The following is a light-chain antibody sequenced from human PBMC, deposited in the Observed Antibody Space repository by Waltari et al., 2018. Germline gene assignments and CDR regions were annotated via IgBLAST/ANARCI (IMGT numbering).Light chain of an antibody. V-gene: IGLV2-14*01. CDR1: RSDVGRYNY. J-gene: IGLJ1*01. CDR3: SSYTGRSTLLYV. Sequence: QSALTQPASVSGSPGPSITISCTGTRSDVGRYNYVAWYQPYPGKAPKLMISEVSNRPSGISNRFVGSKSGNTASLTISGLQAEDEAYYYCSSYTGRSTLLYVFGTGTKVTVL. CDR2: EVS.